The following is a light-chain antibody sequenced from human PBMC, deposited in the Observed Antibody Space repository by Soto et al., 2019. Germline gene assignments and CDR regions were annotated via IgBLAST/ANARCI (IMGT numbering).Light chain of an antibody. CDR2: GAS. CDR3: QQYGSSGT. J-gene: IGKJ1*01. Sequence: EIVLTQSPGTLSLSPGERATLSCRASQSVSNNYLAWYQQKPGQAPRLLIYGASNRATGIPDRFSGSGSGTDFTLTISRLEPEDFEVYYCQQYGSSGTFGQGTKVAIK. V-gene: IGKV3-20*01. CDR1: QSVSNNY.